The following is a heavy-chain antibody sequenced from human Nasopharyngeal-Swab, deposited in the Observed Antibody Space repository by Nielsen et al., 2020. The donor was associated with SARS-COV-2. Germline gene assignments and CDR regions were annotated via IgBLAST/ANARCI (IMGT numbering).Heavy chain of an antibody. CDR1: GGSFSGYY. Sequence: SETLSLTCAVYGGSFSGYYWSWIRQPPGKGLEWIGETNHSGSTNYNPSLKSRVTISVDTSKNQFSLKLSSVTAADTAVYYCARTQIKAVAGTAASIDYWGQGTLVTVSS. J-gene: IGHJ4*02. CDR3: ARTQIKAVAGTAASIDY. V-gene: IGHV4-34*01. D-gene: IGHD6-19*01. CDR2: TNHSGST.